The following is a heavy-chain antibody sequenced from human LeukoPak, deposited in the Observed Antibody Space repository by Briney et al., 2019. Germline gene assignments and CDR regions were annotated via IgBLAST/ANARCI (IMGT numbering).Heavy chain of an antibody. J-gene: IGHJ4*02. CDR1: GFTFSSYA. V-gene: IGHV3-30*04. Sequence: GGSLRLSCAASGFTFSSYAMHWVRQAPGKGLEWVAVISYDGSNKYYADSVKGRFTISRDNSKNTLYLQMSSLRAEDTAVYYCVAATRVYYFDYWGQGTLVTVSS. CDR3: VAATRVYYFDY. CDR2: ISYDGSNK. D-gene: IGHD2-15*01.